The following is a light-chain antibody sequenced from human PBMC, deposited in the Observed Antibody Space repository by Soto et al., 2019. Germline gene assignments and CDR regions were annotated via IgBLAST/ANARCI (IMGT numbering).Light chain of an antibody. J-gene: IGLJ3*02. Sequence: QSVLTQPPSVSGAPGQRVTISCTGSSSNIGAGYDVHWYQQLPGTAPKLLIYGNSNRPSGVPDRFSGSKSGTSASLAITGLQAGDEADYCCQSYDSSLRGWVFGGGTTLTVL. V-gene: IGLV1-40*01. CDR1: SSNIGAGYD. CDR2: GNS. CDR3: QSYDSSLRGWV.